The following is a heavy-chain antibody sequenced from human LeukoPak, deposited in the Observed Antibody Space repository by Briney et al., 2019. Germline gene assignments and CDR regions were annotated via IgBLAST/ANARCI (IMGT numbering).Heavy chain of an antibody. J-gene: IGHJ3*02. Sequence: GGSLRLSCAASGFTFSSYSMNWVRQAPGKGLEWVSSISSSSSYIYYADSVKGRFTISRDNAKNSLYLQMNSLRAEDTAVYYCARDQCGGDCYPRGAFDIWGQGTMVTVSS. D-gene: IGHD2-21*02. CDR1: GFTFSSYS. CDR2: ISSSSSYI. CDR3: ARDQCGGDCYPRGAFDI. V-gene: IGHV3-21*01.